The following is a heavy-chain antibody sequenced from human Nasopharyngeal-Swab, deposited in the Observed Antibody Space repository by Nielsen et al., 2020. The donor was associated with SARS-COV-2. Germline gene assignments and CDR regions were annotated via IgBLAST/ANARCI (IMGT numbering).Heavy chain of an antibody. Sequence: GESLKISCKGFGYSFTSYWIGWVRQMPGKGLEWMGIIYPGDSDTRYSPSFQGQVTISADKSISTAYLQWSSLKASDTAMYYCATAEGLSTVTTGIAFDIWGQGTMVTVSS. CDR3: ATAEGLSTVTTGIAFDI. J-gene: IGHJ3*02. V-gene: IGHV5-51*01. CDR2: IYPGDSDT. D-gene: IGHD4-17*01. CDR1: GYSFTSYW.